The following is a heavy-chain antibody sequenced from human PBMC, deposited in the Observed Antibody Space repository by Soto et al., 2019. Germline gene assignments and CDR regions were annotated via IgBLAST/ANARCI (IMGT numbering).Heavy chain of an antibody. V-gene: IGHV3-33*01. J-gene: IGHJ3*02. CDR3: AVEQLPAGGWDI. CDR1: GFTFSSYG. CDR2: IWYDGSNK. D-gene: IGHD6-6*01. Sequence: GGSLRLSCAASGFTFSSYGMHWVRQAPGKGLEWVAVIWYDGSNKYYADSVKGRFTISRDNSKNTLYLQMNSLRAEDTAVYYCAVEQLPAGGWDIWGQGTMVTVSS.